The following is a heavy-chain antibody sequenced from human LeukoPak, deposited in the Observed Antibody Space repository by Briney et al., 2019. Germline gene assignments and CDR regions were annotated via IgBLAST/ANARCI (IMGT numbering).Heavy chain of an antibody. J-gene: IGHJ4*02. CDR1: GGSFSGYY. Sequence: SETLSLTCAVYGGSFSGYYWSWIRQPPGKGLEWIGEINYSGSTNYNPSLKSRVTISVDTSKNQFSLKLSSVTAADTAVYYCARIPKRGFSYGGGGGYYYFDYWGQGTLVTVSS. D-gene: IGHD5-18*01. CDR2: INYSGST. V-gene: IGHV4-34*01. CDR3: ARIPKRGFSYGGGGGYYYFDY.